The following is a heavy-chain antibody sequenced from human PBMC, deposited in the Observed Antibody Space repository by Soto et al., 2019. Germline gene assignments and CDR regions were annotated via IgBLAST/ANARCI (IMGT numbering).Heavy chain of an antibody. Sequence: EVQLLESGGGLVQPGGSLRLSCAASGFTFSSYAMSWVRQAPGKGLEWVSTISGSGGSTYYADSVKGRFTISRDNSKNTLYLQMNSLRADDTAVYYCAKGFEGSWIQLWLPGAFDIGGQGTMVTVSS. D-gene: IGHD5-18*01. J-gene: IGHJ3*02. CDR2: ISGSGGST. CDR1: GFTFSSYA. CDR3: AKGFEGSWIQLWLPGAFDI. V-gene: IGHV3-23*01.